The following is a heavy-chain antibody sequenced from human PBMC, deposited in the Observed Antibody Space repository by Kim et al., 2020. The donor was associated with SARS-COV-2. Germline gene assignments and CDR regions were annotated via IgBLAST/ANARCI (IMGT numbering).Heavy chain of an antibody. CDR1: GFTFSNYA. CDR3: AKDNTYLYYYGMDV. J-gene: IGHJ6*02. CDR2: ISGSGGRT. V-gene: IGHV3-23*01. Sequence: GGSLRLSCAASGFTFSNYAMSWVRQAPGKGLEWVSAISGSGGRTYNADSVKGRFTISRDNSKNTLYLQMNSLRAEDTAVYYCAKDNTYLYYYGMDVWGQGTTVTVSS. D-gene: IGHD2-2*01.